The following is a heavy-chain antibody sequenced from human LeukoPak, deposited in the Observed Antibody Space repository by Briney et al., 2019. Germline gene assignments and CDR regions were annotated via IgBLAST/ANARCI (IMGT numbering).Heavy chain of an antibody. CDR2: ISDDGSNK. CDR1: GFTFSSYA. Sequence: GGSLRLSCAASGFTFSSYAVHWVRQAPGKGLEWVAVISDDGSNKYYADSVKGRFTISRDNSKNTLYLQMNSLRAEDTAVYYCAKEALGAFDIWGQGTMVTVSS. J-gene: IGHJ3*02. CDR3: AKEALGAFDI. V-gene: IGHV3-30*18.